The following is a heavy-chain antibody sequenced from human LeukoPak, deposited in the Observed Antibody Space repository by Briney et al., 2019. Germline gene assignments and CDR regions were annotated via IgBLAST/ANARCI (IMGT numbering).Heavy chain of an antibody. Sequence: GGSLRLSCVASGFTVSSKYMSWVRQAPGKGLEWVSVIYSGGSTYYGESVKGRFTFSRDNSKNTVYLQMNSLRAEDTAVYYCARVARNYYDSSGYYPSDYWGQGTLVTVSS. CDR3: ARVARNYYDSSGYYPSDY. J-gene: IGHJ4*02. V-gene: IGHV3-53*01. CDR2: IYSGGST. D-gene: IGHD3-22*01. CDR1: GFTVSSKY.